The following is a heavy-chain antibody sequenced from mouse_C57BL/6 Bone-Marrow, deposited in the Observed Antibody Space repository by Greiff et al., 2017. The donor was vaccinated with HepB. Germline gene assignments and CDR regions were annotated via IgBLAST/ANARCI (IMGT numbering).Heavy chain of an antibody. D-gene: IGHD2-4*01. Sequence: QVQLQQSGAELVKPGASVKMSCKASGYTFTSYWITWVKQRPGQGLEWIGDIYPGSGSTNYNEKFKSKATLTVDTSSSTAYMQLSSLTSEDSAVYYCARYDYDEKAWFAYWGQGTLVTVSA. CDR2: IYPGSGST. V-gene: IGHV1-55*01. CDR3: ARYDYDEKAWFAY. CDR1: GYTFTSYW. J-gene: IGHJ3*01.